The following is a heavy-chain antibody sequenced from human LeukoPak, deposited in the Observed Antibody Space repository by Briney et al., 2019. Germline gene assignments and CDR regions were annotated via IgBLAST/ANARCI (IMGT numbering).Heavy chain of an antibody. CDR1: GFTFSSYS. CDR3: ARSNSYGYVGTMDV. J-gene: IGHJ6*02. V-gene: IGHV3-21*04. Sequence: GGSLRLSCAASGFTFSSYSMNWVRQAPGKGLEWVSSISSSSSYIYYADSVKGRFTISRDNAKNSLYLQMNSLRAEDTAVYYCARSNSYGYVGTMDVWGQGTTVTVSS. CDR2: ISSSSSYI. D-gene: IGHD5-18*01.